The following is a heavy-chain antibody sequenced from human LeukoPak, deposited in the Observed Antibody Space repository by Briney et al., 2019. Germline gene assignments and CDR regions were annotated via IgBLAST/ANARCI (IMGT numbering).Heavy chain of an antibody. D-gene: IGHD6-13*01. CDR2: IYTSGST. V-gene: IGHV4-4*07. CDR3: ARDSSTWRGFDC. J-gene: IGHJ4*02. CDR1: GGSFSGYY. Sequence: SETLSLTCAVYGGSFSGYYWSWIRQPAGKGLEWIGRIYTSGSTNYNPSLKSRVTMSVDTSKNQFSLNLSSVTAADTAVYYCARDSSTWRGFDCWGQGTLVTVSS.